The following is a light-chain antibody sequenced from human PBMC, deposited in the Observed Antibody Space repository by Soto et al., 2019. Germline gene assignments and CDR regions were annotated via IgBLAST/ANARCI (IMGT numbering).Light chain of an antibody. CDR1: QSVSTS. Sequence: EVVLTQSPYTLSLSPGDRATLSCRASQSVSTSLGWYQQNFGQAPRLLIYDASKRATGIPARFSGSGSGTDITLTISSLEPEDFALYYCHQPSYRPPAYAFGQGTRLEIK. CDR2: DAS. J-gene: IGKJ2*01. V-gene: IGKV3-11*01. CDR3: HQPSYRPPAYA.